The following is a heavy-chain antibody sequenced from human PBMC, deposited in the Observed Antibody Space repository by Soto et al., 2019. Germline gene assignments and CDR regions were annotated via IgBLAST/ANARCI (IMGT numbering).Heavy chain of an antibody. D-gene: IGHD5-12*01. CDR2: INPNSGGT. CDR3: ARGKDGYLRESPYFDY. Sequence: ASVKVSCKASGETFTGSYMHWVRQAPRQGLEWMGWINPNSGGTNYAQRFQGWVTMTRDTSTSTAYMELSRLRSDDTAVYYCARGKDGYLRESPYFDYWGQGTLVTVSS. V-gene: IGHV1-2*04. CDR1: GETFTGSY. J-gene: IGHJ4*02.